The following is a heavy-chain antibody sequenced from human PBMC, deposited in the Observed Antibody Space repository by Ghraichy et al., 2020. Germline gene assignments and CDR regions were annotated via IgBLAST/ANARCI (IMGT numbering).Heavy chain of an antibody. CDR2: IWFDGSNK. V-gene: IGHV3-33*01. CDR1: GIPFSSSG. CDR3: ARDKGTRGLDY. J-gene: IGHJ4*02. D-gene: IGHD1-1*01. Sequence: GGSLRLSCAASGIPFSSSGMHWVRQAPGKGLEWVAIIWFDGSNKYYADSVKGRFTISRDHSKNTVYLEMSSLRAEDTAMYFCARDKGTRGLDYWGQGTLVTVSS.